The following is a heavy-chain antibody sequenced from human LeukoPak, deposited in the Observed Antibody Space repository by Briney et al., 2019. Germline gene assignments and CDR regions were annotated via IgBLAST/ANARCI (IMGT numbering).Heavy chain of an antibody. CDR2: IKQDGSEK. CDR3: ARDRPQQWLVRGQRGYYYYMDV. CDR1: GFTFSSYW. D-gene: IGHD6-19*01. V-gene: IGHV3-7*01. Sequence: GGSLRLSCAASGFTFSSYWMSWVRQAPGKGLEWVANIKQDGSEKYYVDSVKGRFTISRDIAKNSLYLQMNSLRAEDTAVYYCARDRPQQWLVRGQRGYYYYMDVWGKGTTVTISS. J-gene: IGHJ6*03.